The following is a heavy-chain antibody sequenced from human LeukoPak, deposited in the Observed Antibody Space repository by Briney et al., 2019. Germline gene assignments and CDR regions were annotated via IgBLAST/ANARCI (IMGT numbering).Heavy chain of an antibody. J-gene: IGHJ6*03. CDR2: ISGSGGST. CDR1: RFTFSSYG. V-gene: IGHV3-23*01. D-gene: IGHD6-19*01. Sequence: GGSLILSCAASRFTFSSYGMSWVRQAPGKGLEWVSGISGSGGSTYYADSAKGRFTISRDNSKNTLYLQMNSLRAEDTAVYYCAKDGVGAVAGTTYYYYYMDVWGKGTTVTISS. CDR3: AKDGVGAVAGTTYYYYYMDV.